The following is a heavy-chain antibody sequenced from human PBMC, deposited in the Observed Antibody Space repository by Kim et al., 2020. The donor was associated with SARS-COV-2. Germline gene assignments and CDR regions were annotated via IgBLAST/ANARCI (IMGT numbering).Heavy chain of an antibody. J-gene: IGHJ6*02. CDR3: AKEIMAGMWLQLHDAYGMDA. V-gene: IGHV3-43*02. D-gene: IGHD5-12*01. CDR1: GFTFDDYA. Sequence: GGSLRLSCTASGFTFDDYAMHWVRQAPGKGLEWVSLISGDGGSTYYADSVKGRFTISRDNSKNSLYLQMNSLRTEDTALYYCAKEIMAGMWLQLHDAYGMDAWGQGNTGTVSS. CDR2: ISGDGGST.